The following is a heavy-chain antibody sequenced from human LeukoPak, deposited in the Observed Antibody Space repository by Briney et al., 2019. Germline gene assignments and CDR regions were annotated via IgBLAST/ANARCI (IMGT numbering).Heavy chain of an antibody. CDR3: AITHCDGSSCDKFDP. Sequence: SETLSLTCTVSGATISNYYWSWLRQPAGKGLEWVGRFYASGTTYYNPSLRSRVTLSIHTSKKQFSLKLSSVSAACTAVSYCAITHCDGSSCDKFDPPGQGILVTVSS. CDR1: GATISNYY. CDR2: FYASGTT. V-gene: IGHV4-4*07. D-gene: IGHD3-22*01. J-gene: IGHJ5*02.